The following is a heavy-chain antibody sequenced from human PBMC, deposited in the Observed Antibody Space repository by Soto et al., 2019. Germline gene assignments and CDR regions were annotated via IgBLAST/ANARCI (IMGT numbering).Heavy chain of an antibody. CDR3: ARGRLKSKIYGSGSYYPPFLYFDY. V-gene: IGHV4-34*01. Sequence: SETLSLTCAVYGGSFSGYYWSWIRQPPGKGLEWIGEINHSGSTNYNPSLKSRVTISVDTSKNQFSLKLSSVTAADTAVYYCARGRLKSKIYGSGSYYPPFLYFDYWGQGTLVTVS. CDR2: INHSGST. D-gene: IGHD3-10*01. J-gene: IGHJ4*02. CDR1: GGSFSGYY.